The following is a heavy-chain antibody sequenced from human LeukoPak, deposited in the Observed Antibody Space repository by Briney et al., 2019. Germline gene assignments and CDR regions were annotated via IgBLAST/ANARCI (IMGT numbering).Heavy chain of an antibody. D-gene: IGHD2-2*01. Sequence: GGSLRLSCEASGFTFSHYEMNWVRQAPGRGLEWVSYISSSGYTIYYADSVKGRYTISRDNAKNSLYLQMNSLRAEDTAVYYCAREDCSSTSCYDPSVSDYWGQGTLVTVSS. CDR1: GFTFSHYE. CDR3: AREDCSSTSCYDPSVSDY. CDR2: ISSSGYTI. J-gene: IGHJ4*02. V-gene: IGHV3-48*03.